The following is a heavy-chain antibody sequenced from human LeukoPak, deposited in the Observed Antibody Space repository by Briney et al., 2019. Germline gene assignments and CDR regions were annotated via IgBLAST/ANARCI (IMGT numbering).Heavy chain of an antibody. D-gene: IGHD4-17*01. V-gene: IGHV3-30*02. CDR1: GFTFSSYG. CDR3: ARVLYGDYWEYGPPYAFDI. CDR2: IRYDRSNK. J-gene: IGHJ3*02. Sequence: GGSLRLSCAASGFTFSSYGMHWVRQAPGKGLEWVAFIRYDRSNKYYADSVKGRFTISRDNSKNTLYLQMNSLRAEDTAVYYCARVLYGDYWEYGPPYAFDIWGQGTMVTVSS.